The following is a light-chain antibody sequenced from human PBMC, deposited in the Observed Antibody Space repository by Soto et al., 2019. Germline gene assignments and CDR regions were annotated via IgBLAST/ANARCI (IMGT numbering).Light chain of an antibody. CDR1: QDISSY. V-gene: IGKV1-33*01. J-gene: IGKJ4*01. CDR3: QQYDNLLAPT. Sequence: DIQMTQSPSSLSASVGDRVTITCQASQDISSYLNWFQQKPGKAPNLLIFDASKSQTGVPSRFRGSGSGTDFTSTISGLQPEDSATYYCQQYDNLLAPTFGGGTRVDI. CDR2: DAS.